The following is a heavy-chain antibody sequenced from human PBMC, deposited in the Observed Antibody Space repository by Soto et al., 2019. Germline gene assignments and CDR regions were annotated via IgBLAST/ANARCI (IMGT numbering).Heavy chain of an antibody. CDR1: GGSISSYY. V-gene: IGHV4-59*01. CDR2: VYYSGST. Sequence: QVQLQESGPGLVKPSETLSLTCTVSGGSISSYYWTWIRQPPGKRLEWIGYVYYSGSTNYNPSLKIRVTISVDMSKNQFSLKQRSVTAADTAVYYCARDTVTTSDDAFDIWGQGTMVTVSS. CDR3: ARDTVTTSDDAFDI. D-gene: IGHD4-17*01. J-gene: IGHJ3*02.